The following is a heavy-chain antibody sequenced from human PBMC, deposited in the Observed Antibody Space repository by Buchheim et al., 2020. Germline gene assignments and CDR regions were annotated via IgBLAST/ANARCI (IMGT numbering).Heavy chain of an antibody. CDR1: EFSFSGYA. J-gene: IGHJ4*02. D-gene: IGHD3-3*01. CDR2: ISGSGGTT. Sequence: EVQLLESGGGLVQPGGSLRLSCAASEFSFSGYAMSWVRQAPGRGLEWVSSISGSGGTTFYADSVKGRFSISRDNSKNTLYLQMNSLRAEDTAVYFCAKGYDFWSGSLECWGQGTL. CDR3: AKGYDFWSGSLEC. V-gene: IGHV3-23*01.